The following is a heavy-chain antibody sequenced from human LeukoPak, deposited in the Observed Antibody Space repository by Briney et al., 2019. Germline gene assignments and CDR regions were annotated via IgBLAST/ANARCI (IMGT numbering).Heavy chain of an antibody. Sequence: GGSLRLTCAASGFTVSSYFMSWVRQAPGKGLEWVSVIYTGSNTYYADSVKGRFTISRDNSKNTLYLQMNSLRAEDTAVYYCARENGGIDYWGQGTLVTVSS. CDR2: IYTGSNT. V-gene: IGHV3-66*01. CDR1: GFTVSSYF. CDR3: ARENGGIDY. J-gene: IGHJ4*02.